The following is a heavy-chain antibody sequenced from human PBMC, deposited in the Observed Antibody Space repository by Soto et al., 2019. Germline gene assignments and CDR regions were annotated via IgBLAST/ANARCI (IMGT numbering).Heavy chain of an antibody. CDR3: ARRGSGSYYDY. V-gene: IGHV3-23*01. J-gene: IGHJ4*02. Sequence: EVQLLESGGGLVQPGGALRLSCAASGFTFSTYAMRWVRQAPGKGLEWVSAISGRGDSTYYADSVKGRFTISRDNSKNTLYLQMNSLRAEDTAVYYCARRGSGSYYDYWGQGTLVTVSS. D-gene: IGHD1-26*01. CDR2: ISGRGDST. CDR1: GFTFSTYA.